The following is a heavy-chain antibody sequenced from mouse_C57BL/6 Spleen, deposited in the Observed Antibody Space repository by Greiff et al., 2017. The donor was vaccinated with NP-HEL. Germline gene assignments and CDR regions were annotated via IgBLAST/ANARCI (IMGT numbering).Heavy chain of an antibody. CDR3: AKETGTGYFDY. CDR2: IDPNSGGT. D-gene: IGHD4-1*01. CDR1: GYTFTSYW. J-gene: IGHJ2*01. V-gene: IGHV1-72*01. Sequence: QVQLKQPGAELVKPGASVKLSCKASGYTFTSYWMHWVKQRPGRGLEWIGRIDPNSGGTKYNEKFKSKATLTVDKPSSTAYMPLSSLTSEDTAVYYCAKETGTGYFDYWGQGTTLTVSS.